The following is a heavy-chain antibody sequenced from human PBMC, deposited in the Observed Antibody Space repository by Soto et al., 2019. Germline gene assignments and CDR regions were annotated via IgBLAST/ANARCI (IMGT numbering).Heavy chain of an antibody. V-gene: IGHV1-69*06. Sequence: QVQLVQSGAEVKKPGSSVKVSCKASGGTFSSYAISWVRQAPGQGLEWMGGIIPIFGTANYAQKFQGRVTITADKSTSTAYMELSSLRSEDTAVYYCARTSSDIVVVPAAIADAIDIWGQGTMVTVSS. CDR3: ARTSSDIVVVPAAIADAIDI. J-gene: IGHJ3*02. CDR1: GGTFSSYA. D-gene: IGHD2-2*01. CDR2: IIPIFGTA.